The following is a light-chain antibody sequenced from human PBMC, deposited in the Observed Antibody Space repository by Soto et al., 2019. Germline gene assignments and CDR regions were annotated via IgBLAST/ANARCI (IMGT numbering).Light chain of an antibody. CDR1: RIVSNN. CDR3: HQYNNWPPDA. CDR2: GAS. Sequence: EVLMTQSPATLSVSPGERATLSCRASRIVSNNLAWYQQRSGQAPRLLIFGASVRATGIPARFSGSGSGTEFTLTITNVQSEDFAVYYCHQYNNWPPDAFGQGTKLDIK. J-gene: IGKJ2*01. V-gene: IGKV3-15*01.